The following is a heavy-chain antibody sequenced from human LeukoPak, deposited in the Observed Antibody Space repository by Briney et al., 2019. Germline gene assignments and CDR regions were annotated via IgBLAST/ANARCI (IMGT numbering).Heavy chain of an antibody. CDR1: GFTFSSYE. CDR3: ARSEAMVRGTLLPDYYYCGMDA. D-gene: IGHD3-10*01. V-gene: IGHV3-48*03. CDR2: ISSSGSTI. J-gene: IGHJ6*02. Sequence: PGGSLRLSCAASGFTFSSYEMNWVRQAPGKGLEWVSYISSSGSTIYYADSVKGRFTISRDNAKNSLYLQMNSLRAEDTAVYYCARSEAMVRGTLLPDYYYCGMDAWGQGTTVTVSS.